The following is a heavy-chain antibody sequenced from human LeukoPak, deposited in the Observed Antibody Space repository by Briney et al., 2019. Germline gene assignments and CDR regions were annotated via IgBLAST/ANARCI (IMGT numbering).Heavy chain of an antibody. CDR2: INHSGST. D-gene: IGHD6-13*01. CDR1: GFTFSNAW. J-gene: IGHJ4*02. Sequence: GSLRLSCAASGFTFSNAWMSWVRQPPGKGLEWIGEINHSGSTNYNPSLKSRVTISVDTSKNQFSLKLSSVTAADTAVYYCAGGVAAAGTYDYWGQGTLVTVSS. CDR3: AGGVAAAGTYDY. V-gene: IGHV4-34*01.